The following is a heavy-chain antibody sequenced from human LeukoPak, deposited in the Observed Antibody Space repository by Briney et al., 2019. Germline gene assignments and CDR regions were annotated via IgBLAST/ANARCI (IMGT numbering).Heavy chain of an antibody. J-gene: IGHJ4*02. CDR1: GFTFSNYG. D-gene: IGHD4-17*01. CDR2: IRGSGGST. Sequence: PGGSLRLSCAASGFTFSNYGMTWVRQAPGKGLEWVSGIRGSGGSTYYADSVKGRFTISRDSSKNTLHLQMNYLRAEDTAVYYCAKAYGDYVSYFDCWGQGTLVTVSS. V-gene: IGHV3-23*01. CDR3: AKAYGDYVSYFDC.